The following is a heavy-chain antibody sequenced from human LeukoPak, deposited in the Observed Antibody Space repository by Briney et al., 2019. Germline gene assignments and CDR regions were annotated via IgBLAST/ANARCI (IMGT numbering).Heavy chain of an antibody. J-gene: IGHJ5*02. D-gene: IGHD4-17*01. CDR1: GYRFTSYW. CDR2: IYPGDSDT. Sequence: GESLKISCKGSGYRFTSYWIGWVRQMPGKGLEWMGIIYPGDSDTRYSPSFQGQVTISADKSISTAYLQWSSLKASDTAMYYCARSDYGDYIGRGWFDPWGQGTPVTVSS. V-gene: IGHV5-51*01. CDR3: ARSDYGDYIGRGWFDP.